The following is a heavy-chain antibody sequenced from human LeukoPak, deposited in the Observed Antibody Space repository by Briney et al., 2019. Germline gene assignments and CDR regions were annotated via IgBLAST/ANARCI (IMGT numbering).Heavy chain of an antibody. J-gene: IGHJ3*02. D-gene: IGHD6-13*01. CDR1: GGSISSYY. V-gene: IGHV3-23*01. CDR2: ISGTGGST. CDR3: AKDLTPRDSRSWYTDAFDI. Sequence: ETLSLTCTVSGGSISSYYWSWIRQPPGKGLEWVSAISGTGGSTYYADSVKGRFTISRDNSKNTLYLQMNSLRAEDTAVYYCAKDLTPRDSRSWYTDAFDIWGQGTMVTVSS.